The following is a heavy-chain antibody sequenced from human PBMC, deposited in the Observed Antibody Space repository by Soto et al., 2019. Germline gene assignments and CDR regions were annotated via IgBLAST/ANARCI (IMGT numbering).Heavy chain of an antibody. CDR3: ASSNIAAAGFYYYGMDV. V-gene: IGHV4-59*01. Sequence: NPSETLSLTCTVSGGSISPYYWSWIRQPPGKGLEWIGYIYYSGSTNYNPSLKSRVTISVDTSKNQFSLNLSSVTAADTAVYYCASSNIAAAGFYYYGMDVWGRGTTVTSP. CDR1: GGSISPYY. D-gene: IGHD6-13*01. J-gene: IGHJ6*02. CDR2: IYYSGST.